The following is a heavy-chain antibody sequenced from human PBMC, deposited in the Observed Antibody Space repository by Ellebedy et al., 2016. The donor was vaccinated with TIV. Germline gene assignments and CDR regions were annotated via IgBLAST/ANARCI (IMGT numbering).Heavy chain of an antibody. V-gene: IGHV3-74*01. D-gene: IGHD1-26*01. CDR3: VGFHIQVGPLIKAA. CDR1: GFSFVDNW. CDR2: INSDGSSA. Sequence: GGSLRLSXAGSGFSFVDNWMFWVRQVPGKGPVWVSRINSDGSSASYADFVKGRFTISRDNAKNTLYLQMNSLRAEDTAVYYCVGFHIQVGPLIKAAWGQGTLVTVSS. J-gene: IGHJ4*02.